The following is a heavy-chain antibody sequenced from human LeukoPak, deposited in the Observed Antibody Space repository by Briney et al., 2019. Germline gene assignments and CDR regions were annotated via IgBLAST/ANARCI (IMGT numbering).Heavy chain of an antibody. V-gene: IGHV4-30-4*01. D-gene: IGHD2-8*01. J-gene: IGHJ4*02. Sequence: SETLSLTCTVSGGSISSGDYYWSWIRQPPGKGLEWIGYIYYSGSTYYNPSPKSRVTISVDTSKNQFSLKLSSVTAADTAVYYCARDNGGYTGIDYWGQGTLVTVSS. CDR2: IYYSGST. CDR3: ARDNGGYTGIDY. CDR1: GGSISSGDYY.